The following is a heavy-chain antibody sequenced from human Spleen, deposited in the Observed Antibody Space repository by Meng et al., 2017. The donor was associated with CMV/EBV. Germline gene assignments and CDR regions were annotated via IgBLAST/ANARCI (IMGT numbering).Heavy chain of an antibody. CDR1: GGSIKNPNYY. CDR2: IYYTGT. J-gene: IGHJ4*02. D-gene: IGHD3-10*01. CDR3: ARMRGSGSEDY. V-gene: IGHV4-31*03. Sequence: TCTVSGGSIKNPNYYWSWNRQRPGKGLEWLGYIYYTGTYYNPSLTSRIVISLDSSNNRYSLTLRSVTAADTALYYCARMRGSGSEDYWGPGTLVTVS.